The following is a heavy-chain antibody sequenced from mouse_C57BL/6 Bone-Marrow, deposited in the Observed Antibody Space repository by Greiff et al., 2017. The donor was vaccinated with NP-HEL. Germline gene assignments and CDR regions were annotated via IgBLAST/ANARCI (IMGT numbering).Heavy chain of an antibody. V-gene: IGHV14-1*01. CDR1: GFNIKDYY. CDR3: TTEGNLYYFDY. Sequence: VQLQQSGAELVRPGASVKLSCTASGFNIKDYYMHWVKQRPEQGLEWIGRIDPEDGDTKYAPKFQGKATMTADTSSNTAYLQLSSLTSEDTAVYYCTTEGNLYYFDYWGQGTTLTVSS. CDR2: IDPEDGDT. J-gene: IGHJ2*01. D-gene: IGHD2-1*01.